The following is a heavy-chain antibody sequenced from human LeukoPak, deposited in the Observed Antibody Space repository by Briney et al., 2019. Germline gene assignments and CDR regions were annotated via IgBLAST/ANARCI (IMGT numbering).Heavy chain of an antibody. D-gene: IGHD3-22*01. CDR2: INSDGSST. CDR1: GFTFSSYW. CDR3: ARDQGYYDSSGYYRSAFDI. Sequence: GGSLRLSCAASGFTFSSYWMHWVRQAPGKGLVWVSRINSDGSSTSYADSVKGRFTISRDNAKNSLYLQMNSLRAEDTAVYYCARDQGYYDSSGYYRSAFDIWGQGTMVTVSS. J-gene: IGHJ3*02. V-gene: IGHV3-74*01.